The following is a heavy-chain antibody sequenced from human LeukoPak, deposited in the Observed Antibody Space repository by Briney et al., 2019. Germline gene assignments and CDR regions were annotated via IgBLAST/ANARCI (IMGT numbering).Heavy chain of an antibody. CDR2: ISGSNSYI. CDR1: GFTFNSYS. V-gene: IGHV3-21*01. Sequence: KAGGSLRLSCAASGFTFNSYSMNWVRQAPGKGLEWVSSISGSNSYIYYADSMKGRFTISRDNAKSSMWLQMNSLRDEDTAVYYCARDQTPFYWGQGSLVTVSS. J-gene: IGHJ4*02. CDR3: ARDQTPFY. D-gene: IGHD2-15*01.